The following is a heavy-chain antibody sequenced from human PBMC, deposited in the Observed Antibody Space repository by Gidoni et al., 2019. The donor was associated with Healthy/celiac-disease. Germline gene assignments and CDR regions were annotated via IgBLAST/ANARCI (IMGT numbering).Heavy chain of an antibody. D-gene: IGHD5-12*01. V-gene: IGHV3-30*18. CDR1: SSYG. CDR3: AKDFMATIEIPHYYYGMDV. J-gene: IGHJ6*02. Sequence: SSYGMHWVRQAPGKGLEWVAVISYDGSNKYYADSVKGRFTISRDNSKNTLYLQMNSLRAEDTAVYYCAKDFMATIEIPHYYYGMDVWGQGTTVTVSS. CDR2: ISYDGSNK.